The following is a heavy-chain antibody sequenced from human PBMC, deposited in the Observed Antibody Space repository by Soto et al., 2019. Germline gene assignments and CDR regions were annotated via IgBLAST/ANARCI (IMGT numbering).Heavy chain of an antibody. Sequence: QLQLQESGPGLVKPSETLSLTCTVTGGSISSSSYYWGWIRQPPGKGLEWIGSIYYSGSTYYNPSLKNRATISVDTPTNHFSLRLSSVTAADTAVYYCARAQDPSTFDYWGQGTLVTVSS. CDR1: GGSISSSSYY. V-gene: IGHV4-39*02. CDR3: ARAQDPSTFDY. J-gene: IGHJ4*02. D-gene: IGHD1-1*01. CDR2: IYYSGST.